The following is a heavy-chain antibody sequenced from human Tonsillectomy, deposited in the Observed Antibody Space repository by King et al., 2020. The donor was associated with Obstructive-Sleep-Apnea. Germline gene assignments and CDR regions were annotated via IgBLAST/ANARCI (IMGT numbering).Heavy chain of an antibody. Sequence: QLQESGPGLVKPSQTLSLTCAVSGGSISSGGYSWSWIRQPPGKGLEWIGYIYYSGSTYYIPSLKSRVTISVDTSKNQFSLKLSSVTAADTAVYYCARDMWDGRDSSGYTYWFDPWGQGTLVTVSS. CDR1: GGSISSGGYS. CDR3: ARDMWDGRDSSGYTYWFDP. D-gene: IGHD3-22*01. J-gene: IGHJ5*02. V-gene: IGHV4-30-4*07. CDR2: IYYSGST.